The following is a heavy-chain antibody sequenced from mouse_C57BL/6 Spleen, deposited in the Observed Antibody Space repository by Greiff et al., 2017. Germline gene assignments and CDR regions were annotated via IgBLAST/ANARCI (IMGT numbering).Heavy chain of an antibody. V-gene: IGHV1-69*01. J-gene: IGHJ4*01. CDR3: ARRSSCRGAMDY. D-gene: IGHD1-1*01. CDR1: GYTFTSYW. CDR2: IDPSDSYT. Sequence: QVQLQQPGAELVMPGASVKLSCKASGYTFTSYWMHWVKQRPGQGLEWIGEIDPSDSYTNYNQKFKGKSTLTVDKSSGTAYLQLSSLASEDSAVCYCARRSSCRGAMDYWGKGTSVTVSS.